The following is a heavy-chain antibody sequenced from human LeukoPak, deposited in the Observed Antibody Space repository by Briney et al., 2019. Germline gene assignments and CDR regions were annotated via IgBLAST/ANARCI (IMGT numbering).Heavy chain of an antibody. CDR1: GFTFGIHY. Sequence: GGSLRLSCATSGFTFGIHYMSWVRQAPGRGPEWISYISGNGGDIAYADSVKGRFTISRDNSKNTLYLQMNSLRAEDTAVYYCAKGQEAYYYDSSGYSGHFDYWGQGTLVTVSS. J-gene: IGHJ4*02. V-gene: IGHV3-23*01. D-gene: IGHD3-22*01. CDR3: AKGQEAYYYDSSGYSGHFDY. CDR2: ISGNGGDI.